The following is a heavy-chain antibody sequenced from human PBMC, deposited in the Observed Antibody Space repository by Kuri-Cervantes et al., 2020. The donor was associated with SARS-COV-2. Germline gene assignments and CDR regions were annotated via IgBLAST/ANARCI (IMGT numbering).Heavy chain of an antibody. CDR1: GFSFNDYA. D-gene: IGHD1-7*01. J-gene: IGHJ6*03. CDR3: AKDGITWDYYYMDV. Sequence: GESLKISCAASGFSFNDYAMSWVRQAPGKGLEWVSAISGSGGSTYYADSVKGRFTISRDNSKNTLYLQMNSLRAEDTAVYYCAKDGITWDYYYMDVWGKGTTVTVSS. CDR2: ISGSGGST. V-gene: IGHV3-23*01.